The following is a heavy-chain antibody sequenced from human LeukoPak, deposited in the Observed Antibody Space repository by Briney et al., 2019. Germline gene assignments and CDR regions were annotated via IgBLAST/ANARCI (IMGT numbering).Heavy chain of an antibody. CDR3: ARDSGSDFWSPTDAFDI. D-gene: IGHD3-3*01. CDR1: GFTFSSYW. CDR2: INSDGSST. J-gene: IGHJ3*02. V-gene: IGHV3-74*01. Sequence: EGSLRLSCAASGFTFSSYWMHWVRQAPGKGLVWVSRINSDGSSTSYADSVKGRFTISRDNAKNTLYLQMNSLRAEDTAVYYCARDSGSDFWSPTDAFDIWGQGTMVTVSS.